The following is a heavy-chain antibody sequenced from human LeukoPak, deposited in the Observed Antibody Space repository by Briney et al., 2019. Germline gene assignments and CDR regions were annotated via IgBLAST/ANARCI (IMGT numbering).Heavy chain of an antibody. J-gene: IGHJ4*02. CDR2: IHYSGST. CDR1: GAPISSYY. Sequence: SETLSLTCTVSGAPISSYYWSWIRQPPGKGLEWIGYIHYSGSTKCNPSLKSRVTISVDTSKNQFSLRLSSVTAADTAVYYCARDLEMTTVGYFDYWGQGTLVTVSS. CDR3: ARDLEMTTVGYFDY. V-gene: IGHV4-59*01. D-gene: IGHD4-11*01.